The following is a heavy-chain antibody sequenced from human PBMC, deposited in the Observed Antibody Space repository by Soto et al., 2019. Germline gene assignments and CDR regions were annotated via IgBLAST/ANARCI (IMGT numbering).Heavy chain of an antibody. CDR3: ARAYGDYGPYYFDY. J-gene: IGHJ4*02. Sequence: PSETLSLTCTVSGGSISSSSYYWGWIRQPPGKGLEWIGSIYYSGSTYYNPSLKSRVTISVDTSKNQFSLKLSSVTAADTAVYYCARAYGDYGPYYFDYWGQGTLVTVSS. CDR2: IYYSGST. V-gene: IGHV4-39*01. CDR1: GGSISSSSYY. D-gene: IGHD4-17*01.